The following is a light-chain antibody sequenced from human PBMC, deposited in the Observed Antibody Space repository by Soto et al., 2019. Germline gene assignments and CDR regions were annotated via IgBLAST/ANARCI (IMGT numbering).Light chain of an antibody. J-gene: IGKJ4*01. V-gene: IGKV3-20*01. CDR1: QTVSDNY. CDR3: QQYGGSPRVS. CDR2: GAS. Sequence: EIVLTQSPGALSLSPGERATLSCRASQTVSDNYLAWYQQKPGQAPRLLIYGASTRATGIPDRFSGSGSGTAFTLTISRLEPEDFAVYYCQQYGGSPRVSFGGGTKVEI.